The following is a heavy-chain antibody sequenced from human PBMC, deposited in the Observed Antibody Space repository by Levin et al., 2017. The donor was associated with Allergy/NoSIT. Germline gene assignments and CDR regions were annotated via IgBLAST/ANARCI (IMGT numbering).Heavy chain of an antibody. CDR3: ARRGPRYCSGGSCYSGYAFDI. CDR2: IYYSGST. J-gene: IGHJ3*02. D-gene: IGHD2-15*01. CDR1: GGSVGSSGSY. V-gene: IGHV4-39*01. Sequence: SETLSLTCGVSGGSVGSSGSYWDWIRQPPGKGLEWIGSIYYSGSTYYNPSLKSRVTMSVDTSKNQFSLKLFSVTAADTAVYYCARRGPRYCSGGSCYSGYAFDIWGQGTMVTVSS.